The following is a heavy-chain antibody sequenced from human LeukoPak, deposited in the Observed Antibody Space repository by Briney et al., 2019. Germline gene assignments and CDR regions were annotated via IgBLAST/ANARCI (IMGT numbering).Heavy chain of an antibody. Sequence: KPSETLSLTCSVSGGSISSGSYYWGWIRQPPGKGLEWLGSLYYSGSTYDNPSLKSRVTMSLDTSKNQFSLKLSSVPAADTAVYYCARLLYRFSAFDIWGQGTMVTVFS. CDR3: ARLLYRFSAFDI. D-gene: IGHD2-8*02. J-gene: IGHJ3*02. CDR2: LYYSGST. CDR1: GGSISSGSYY. V-gene: IGHV4-39*01.